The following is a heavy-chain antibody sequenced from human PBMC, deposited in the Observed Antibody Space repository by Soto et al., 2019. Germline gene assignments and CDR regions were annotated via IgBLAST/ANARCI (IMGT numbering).Heavy chain of an antibody. D-gene: IGHD2-2*01. CDR1: GGTFSSYA. J-gene: IGHJ4*02. Sequence: ASVKVSCKASGGTFSSYAISWVRQAPGQGLEWMGGIIPIFGTANYAQKFQGRVMITADESTSTAYMELSSLRSEDTAVYYCARGPFEYQLFGYWGQGTLVTVSS. CDR3: ARGPFEYQLFGY. CDR2: IIPIFGTA. V-gene: IGHV1-69*13.